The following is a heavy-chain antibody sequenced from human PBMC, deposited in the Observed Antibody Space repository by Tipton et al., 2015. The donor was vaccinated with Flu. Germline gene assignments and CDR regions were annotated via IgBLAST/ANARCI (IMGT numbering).Heavy chain of an antibody. CDR1: GFTFSDYY. CDR2: IGSGGSTI. Sequence: GSLRLSCEASGFTFSDYYMTWIRQAPGKGLEFVSYIGSGGSTIFYADSVKGRFTVSRDNAKNSLYLQMNSLRAEDTAVYYCARVWSRYFDWSPEYWGQGTLVTVSS. CDR3: ARVWSRYFDWSPEY. V-gene: IGHV3-11*04. D-gene: IGHD3-9*01. J-gene: IGHJ4*02.